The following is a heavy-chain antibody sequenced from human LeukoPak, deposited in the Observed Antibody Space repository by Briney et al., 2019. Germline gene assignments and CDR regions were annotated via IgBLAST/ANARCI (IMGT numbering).Heavy chain of an antibody. CDR3: AREGIFGVVTPNWFDP. D-gene: IGHD3-3*01. CDR1: GFTFDDYG. Sequence: PGGSLRLSCAASGFTFDDYGMSWVRQAPGKGLEWVSGINWNGGSTAYADSVKGRFTISRDNAKNSLYLQMNSLRAEDMALYYCAREGIFGVVTPNWFDPWGQGTLVTVSS. V-gene: IGHV3-20*04. CDR2: INWNGGST. J-gene: IGHJ5*02.